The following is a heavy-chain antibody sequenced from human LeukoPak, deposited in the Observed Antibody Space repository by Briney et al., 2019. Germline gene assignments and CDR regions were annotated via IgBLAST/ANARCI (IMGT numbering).Heavy chain of an antibody. D-gene: IGHD2-15*01. Sequence: ASVKVSCKASGGSFRNYAMSWARQAPGQGLEWMGRIIPMFDVTNYAQKFQGRVTISADVSTSTAYMERSGLRSDDTAVYYCARVGYCSGGTCNGAIDYWGQGTLVTVSS. CDR2: IIPMFDVT. J-gene: IGHJ4*02. V-gene: IGHV1-69*13. CDR3: ARVGYCSGGTCNGAIDY. CDR1: GGSFRNYA.